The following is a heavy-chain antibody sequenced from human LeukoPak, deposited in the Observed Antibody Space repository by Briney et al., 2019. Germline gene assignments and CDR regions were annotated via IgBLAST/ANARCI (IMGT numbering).Heavy chain of an antibody. Sequence: GGSLRLSCAASGFTFSSYWMHWVRQAPGKGLVWVSRINSDGSSTSYADSVKGRFTISRDNSKNTLYLQMNSLRAEDTAVYYCAKALHSRHHFDYWGQGTLVTVSS. D-gene: IGHD3-22*01. CDR3: AKALHSRHHFDY. V-gene: IGHV3-74*01. J-gene: IGHJ4*02. CDR2: INSDGSST. CDR1: GFTFSSYW.